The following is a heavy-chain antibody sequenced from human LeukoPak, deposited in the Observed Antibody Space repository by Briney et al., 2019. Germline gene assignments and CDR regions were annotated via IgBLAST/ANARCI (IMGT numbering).Heavy chain of an antibody. V-gene: IGHV3-30-3*01. Sequence: PGGSLRLSCAASGFTFSSYAMHWVRQAPGKGLEWVAVISYDGSNKYYADSVKGRFTISRDNSKNTLYLQMNSLRAEDTAVYYCARDHDFWSGYPDYWGQGTLVTVSS. J-gene: IGHJ4*02. CDR3: ARDHDFWSGYPDY. CDR1: GFTFSSYA. CDR2: ISYDGSNK. D-gene: IGHD3-3*01.